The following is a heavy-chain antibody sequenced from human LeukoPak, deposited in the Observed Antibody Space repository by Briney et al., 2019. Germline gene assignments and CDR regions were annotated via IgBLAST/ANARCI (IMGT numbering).Heavy chain of an antibody. J-gene: IGHJ5*02. Sequence: ASVKVSCKASRYTFTGYSMHWVRQAPGQGLEWMGRINPNSGGTNYAQKFQGSVTITRDTSISTAYMELSSLRSDDTAVYYCARDRLAARGSGAWGQGTLVTVSS. CDR3: ARDRLAARGSGA. D-gene: IGHD6-6*01. CDR2: INPNSGGT. CDR1: RYTFTGYS. V-gene: IGHV1-2*06.